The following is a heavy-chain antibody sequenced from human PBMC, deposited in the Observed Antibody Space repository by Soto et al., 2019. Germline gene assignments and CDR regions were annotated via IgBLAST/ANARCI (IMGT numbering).Heavy chain of an antibody. Sequence: GGSLRLSCAASGFTFSSYSMNWVRRAPGKGLEWVSSISSSSSYIYYADSVKGRFTISRDNAKNSLYLQMNSLRAEDTAVYYCAVVSGYCSSTSCYPYYYYGMDVWGQGTTVTVS. CDR2: ISSSSSYI. D-gene: IGHD2-2*03. V-gene: IGHV3-21*01. CDR1: GFTFSSYS. CDR3: AVVSGYCSSTSCYPYYYYGMDV. J-gene: IGHJ6*02.